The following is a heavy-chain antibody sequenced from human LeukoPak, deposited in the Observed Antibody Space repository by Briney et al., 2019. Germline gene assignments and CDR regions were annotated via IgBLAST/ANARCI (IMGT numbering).Heavy chain of an antibody. V-gene: IGHV1-8*02. Sequence: EASVKVSCKASGYTFTGYYMHWVRQAPGQGLEWMGWMNPNSGNTGYAQKFQGRVTMTRNTSIRTAYMELSSLRSEDTAVYYCARVPSGGDKFDPWGQGTLVTVSS. D-gene: IGHD6-25*01. CDR1: GYTFTGYY. CDR3: ARVPSGGDKFDP. J-gene: IGHJ5*02. CDR2: MNPNSGNT.